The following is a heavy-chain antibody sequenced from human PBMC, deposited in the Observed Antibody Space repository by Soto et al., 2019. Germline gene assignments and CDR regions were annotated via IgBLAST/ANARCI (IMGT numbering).Heavy chain of an antibody. J-gene: IGHJ6*02. V-gene: IGHV3-23*01. CDR2: ISGSGGII. Sequence: EVQLLESGGGLVQPGGSLRLSCAASGFTFSTYAMNWVRQAPGNGLEWVSAISGSGGIIHYADSVKGRFTISRDNSKNTLYLKMHSLRDEDTAVYHCVKGYWKGDVWGQGTTVTVSS. CDR1: GFTFSTYA. D-gene: IGHD1-1*01. CDR3: VKGYWKGDV.